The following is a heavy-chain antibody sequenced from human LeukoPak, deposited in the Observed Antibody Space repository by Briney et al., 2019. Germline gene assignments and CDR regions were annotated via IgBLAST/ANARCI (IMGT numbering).Heavy chain of an antibody. J-gene: IGHJ4*02. CDR3: ARSRVGAPSDY. CDR2: INPKSGGT. Sequence: ASVKVSCKASGYTFTGYYMHWVRQAPGQGLEWMGWINPKSGGTNCAQKFQGRVTMTRDTSISTAYMELSRLRSDDTAVYYCARSRVGAPSDYWGQGSLVTVSS. CDR1: GYTFTGYY. V-gene: IGHV1-2*02. D-gene: IGHD1-26*01.